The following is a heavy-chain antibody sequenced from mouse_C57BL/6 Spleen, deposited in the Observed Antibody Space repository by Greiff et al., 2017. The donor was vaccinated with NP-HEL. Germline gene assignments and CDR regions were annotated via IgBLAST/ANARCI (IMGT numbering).Heavy chain of an antibody. CDR2: ISDGGSYT. Sequence: EVKVVESGGGLVKPGGSLKLSCAASGFTFSSYAMSWVRQTPEKRLEWVATISDGGSYTYYPDNVKGRFTISRDNAKNNLYLQMSHLKSEDTAMYYCASHYDGYYGAYWGQGTLVTVSA. D-gene: IGHD2-3*01. V-gene: IGHV5-4*03. CDR3: ASHYDGYYGAY. CDR1: GFTFSSYA. J-gene: IGHJ3*01.